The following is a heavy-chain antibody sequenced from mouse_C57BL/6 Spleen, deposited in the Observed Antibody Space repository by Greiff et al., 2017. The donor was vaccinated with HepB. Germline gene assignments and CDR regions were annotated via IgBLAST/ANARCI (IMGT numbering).Heavy chain of an antibody. D-gene: IGHD1-1*01. CDR2: IYPGDGDT. Sequence: QVQLQQSGPELVKPGASVKISCKASGYAFSSSWMNWVKQRPGKGLEWIGRIYPGDGDTNYNGKFKGKATLTADKSSSTAYMQLSSLTSEDSAVYFCARSPPGSPGWFSYWGQGTLVTVSA. CDR3: ARSPPGSPGWFSY. J-gene: IGHJ3*01. CDR1: GYAFSSSW. V-gene: IGHV1-82*01.